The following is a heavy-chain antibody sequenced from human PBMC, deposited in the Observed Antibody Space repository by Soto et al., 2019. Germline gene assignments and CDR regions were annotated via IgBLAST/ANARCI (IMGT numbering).Heavy chain of an antibody. V-gene: IGHV4-59*11. CDR1: GVSITSHY. D-gene: IGHD3-3*01. CDR3: ARDRASRFLEWLLADAFDI. CDR2: MHHSGST. J-gene: IGHJ3*02. Sequence: PSETLSLTCTVSGVSITSHYWSWIRQSPGKGLEWIAYMHHSGSTNYNPSLKSRVTISVDTSKNQFSLKLSSVTAADTAVYYCARDRASRFLEWLLADAFDIWGQGTMVTVSS.